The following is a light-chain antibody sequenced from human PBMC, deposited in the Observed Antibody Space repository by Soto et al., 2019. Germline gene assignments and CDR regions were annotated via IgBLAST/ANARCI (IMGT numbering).Light chain of an antibody. CDR2: GNS. CDR3: QSYDSSLRGRPYV. J-gene: IGLJ1*01. CDR1: SSNIGAGYD. Sequence: QSVLTQPPSVSGAPGQRVTISCTGSSSNIGAGYDVHWYQQLPGTAPKLLIYGNSNRPSGVPDRFSGSKSGTSASLAITGLQAEDEADYYCQSYDSSLRGRPYVFGTGTKLTVL. V-gene: IGLV1-40*01.